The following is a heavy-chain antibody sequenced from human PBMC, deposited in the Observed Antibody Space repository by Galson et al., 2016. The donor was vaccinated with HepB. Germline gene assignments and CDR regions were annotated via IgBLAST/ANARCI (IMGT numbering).Heavy chain of an antibody. V-gene: IGHV3-30*03. CDR1: GFTFSWFG. CDR3: ARGDIVGAIFDY. Sequence: SLRLSCAASGFTFSWFGMHWVRQAPGKGLEWVAAISYDGVAVILYDASDHYSADSVKGRFTTSRDNAKNSLYLQMNSLRAEDTAVYYCARGDIVGAIFDYWGQGTLVTVSS. CDR2: ISYDGVAVILYDASDH. D-gene: IGHD1-26*01. J-gene: IGHJ4*02.